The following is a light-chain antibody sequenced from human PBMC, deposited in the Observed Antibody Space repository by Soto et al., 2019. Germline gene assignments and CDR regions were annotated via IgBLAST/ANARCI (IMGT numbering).Light chain of an antibody. CDR2: DAS. Sequence: DIQMTQSPSTLSASVGDRVTITCRASQSISSWLAWYQQKPGKAPKLLIYDASSLESGVPSRFSGSGSGTKFPLTISSLQPDDFSTYYCQQYNSYWTCGQGTKVEIK. V-gene: IGKV1-5*01. CDR1: QSISSW. J-gene: IGKJ1*01. CDR3: QQYNSYWT.